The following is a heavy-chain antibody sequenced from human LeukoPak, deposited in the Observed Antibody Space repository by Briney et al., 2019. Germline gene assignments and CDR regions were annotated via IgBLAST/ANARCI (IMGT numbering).Heavy chain of an antibody. J-gene: IGHJ4*02. V-gene: IGHV4-34*01. CDR2: GSESGGT. CDR1: GGSLNGHY. D-gene: IGHD3-22*01. Sequence: SETLSLTCAVYGGSLNGHYWSWIRQPPGKGLEWIGEGSESGGTKFNPSLKSRVTISADTSKNQFSLKMSSVTAAETAVYYCARGSSYYDSSGYSDYWGQGTQVTVSS. CDR3: ARGSSYYDSSGYSDY.